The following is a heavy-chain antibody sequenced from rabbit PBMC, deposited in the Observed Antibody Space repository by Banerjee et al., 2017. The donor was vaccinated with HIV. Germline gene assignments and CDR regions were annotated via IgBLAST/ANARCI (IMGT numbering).Heavy chain of an antibody. CDR3: ARDWGYDTGDAYPTYYYGMDL. V-gene: IGHV1S40*01. D-gene: IGHD6-1*01. CDR2: IYAGTSGST. CDR1: GFSFSSSYW. Sequence: QSLEESRGGLVKPGGSLTLTCTASGFSFSSSYWICWVRQAPGKGLEWIGCIYAGTSGSTYYASWVKSRVTISITSSTTVTLQMTSLTAADTATYFCARDWGYDTGDAYPTYYYGMDLWGQGTLVTVS. J-gene: IGHJ6*01.